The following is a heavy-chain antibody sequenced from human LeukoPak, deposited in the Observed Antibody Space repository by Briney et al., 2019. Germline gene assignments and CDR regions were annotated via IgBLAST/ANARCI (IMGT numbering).Heavy chain of an antibody. CDR2: INSDGSTI. CDR1: GFTFSTYW. J-gene: IGHJ2*01. D-gene: IGHD3-22*01. CDR3: VRVPPLDSAGYSIGYWYFDL. Sequence: PGGSLRLSCAASGFTFSTYWMHWVRQAPGKGLVWVSRINSDGSTIDYADSVKGRLTISRDNAKNTLYLQMNSLRVEDTAVYYCVRVPPLDSAGYSIGYWYFDLWGRGTLVTVSS. V-gene: IGHV3-74*01.